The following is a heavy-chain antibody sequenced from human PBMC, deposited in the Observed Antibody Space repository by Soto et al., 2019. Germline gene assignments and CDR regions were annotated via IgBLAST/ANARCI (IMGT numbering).Heavy chain of an antibody. CDR2: IYWDDDK. CDR1: GLSLSTTGVG. CDR3: VQSRCGGDCLQSYSSHSYYGLDV. D-gene: IGHD2-21*02. Sequence: QITLKESGPTLVKPTQTLTLTCTFSGLSLSTTGVGVGWIRHPPGKALEWLALIYWDDDKRYSPSLKSRRTITKDTSKNKVVLTMTNKDTVDTATYYCVQSRCGGDCLQSYSSHSYYGLDVWGQGTTVTASS. V-gene: IGHV2-5*02. J-gene: IGHJ6*02.